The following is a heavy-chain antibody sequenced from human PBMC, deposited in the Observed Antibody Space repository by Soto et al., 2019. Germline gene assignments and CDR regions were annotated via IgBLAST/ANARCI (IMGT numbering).Heavy chain of an antibody. CDR3: VRGGSNYAS. D-gene: IGHD4-4*01. J-gene: IGHJ5*02. CDR1: GFPFSDSW. Sequence: GGSLRLSCTASGFPFSDSWMTLVRQAPGKGLEWVARIKPDESEKKYADSVKGRFSISRDNAKNSMYLQMDSLRGEDTAVYYCVRGGSNYASWGQGIXVTVSS. CDR2: IKPDESEK. V-gene: IGHV3-7*01.